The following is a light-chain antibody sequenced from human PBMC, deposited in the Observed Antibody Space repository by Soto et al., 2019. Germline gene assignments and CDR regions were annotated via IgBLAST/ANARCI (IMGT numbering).Light chain of an antibody. CDR1: QGISSY. V-gene: IGKV1-9*01. J-gene: IGKJ4*01. CDR2: AAS. Sequence: DIQLTQSPSFLSASVGDRVTITFRASQGISSYLAWYQQKPGKAPKLLIYAASTLQSGVPSRFSGSGSGTEFTLTISSLQPEDSATYYCQQLNSYPLTFGGGTKVDIK. CDR3: QQLNSYPLT.